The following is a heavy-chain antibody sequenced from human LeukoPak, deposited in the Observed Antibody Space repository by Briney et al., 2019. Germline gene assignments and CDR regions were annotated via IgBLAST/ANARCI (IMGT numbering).Heavy chain of an antibody. CDR3: AKLKGIAAAPLSDY. CDR1: GFTVNSNY. Sequence: PGGSLRLSCAASGFTVNSNYMSWVRQAPGKGLKWVSVIYSGGSTYYADSVKGRFTISRDNSKNTLYLQMNSLRAEDTAVYYCAKLKGIAAAPLSDYWGQGTLVTVSS. CDR2: IYSGGST. J-gene: IGHJ4*02. V-gene: IGHV3-53*01. D-gene: IGHD6-13*01.